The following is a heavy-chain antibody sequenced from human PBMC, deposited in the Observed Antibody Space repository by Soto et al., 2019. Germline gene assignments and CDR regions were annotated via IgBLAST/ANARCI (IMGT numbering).Heavy chain of an antibody. CDR2: INGGNGNT. Sequence: ASVKVSCKASGNTVPNYAIHWVRQAPGQRLEWMGWINGGNGNTYYSKHFQDRVTFTRDTSAGTVYMQLSSLTSGDTAVYYCARSIVVVTALDYWGQGTLVTVSS. CDR1: GNTVPNYA. V-gene: IGHV1-3*01. D-gene: IGHD2-21*02. J-gene: IGHJ4*02. CDR3: ARSIVVVTALDY.